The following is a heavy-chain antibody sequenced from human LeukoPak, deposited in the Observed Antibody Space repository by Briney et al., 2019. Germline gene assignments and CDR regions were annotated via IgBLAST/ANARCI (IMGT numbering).Heavy chain of an antibody. J-gene: IGHJ4*02. CDR2: ISAYNGNT. Sequence: ASVKVSCKASGYTFTSYGISWVRQAPGQGLEWMGWISAYNGNTNYAQKLQGRVTMTTDTSTSTAYMELRSLRSDDTAVYYCARDFHYYDSSGYYYAPNDYWGQGTLVTVSS. D-gene: IGHD3-22*01. V-gene: IGHV1-18*01. CDR3: ARDFHYYDSSGYYYAPNDY. CDR1: GYTFTSYG.